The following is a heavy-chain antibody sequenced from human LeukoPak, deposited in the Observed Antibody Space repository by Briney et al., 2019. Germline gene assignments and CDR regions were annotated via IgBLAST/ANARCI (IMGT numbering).Heavy chain of an antibody. CDR3: ARDAPYCTNGVCYYYYGMDV. Sequence: GGSLRLYCAASGFTFSSYEMNWLRQAPGKGREWVSYISSSGSNIYYADSVKGRFTISRDNAKNSLYLQMNSLRAEDTAAYYCARDAPYCTNGVCYYYYGMDVWGQGTTVTVSS. CDR1: GFTFSSYE. J-gene: IGHJ6*02. D-gene: IGHD2-8*01. CDR2: ISSSGSNI. V-gene: IGHV3-48*03.